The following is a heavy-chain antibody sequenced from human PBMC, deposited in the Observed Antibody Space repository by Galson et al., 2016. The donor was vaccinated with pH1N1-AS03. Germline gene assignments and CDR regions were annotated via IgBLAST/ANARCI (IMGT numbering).Heavy chain of an antibody. V-gene: IGHV3-30-3*01. Sequence: SLRLSCAASGFTFSTHTMHWVRQAPGKGLEWVAAISYDGGDKFYAGSVKGRFTISRDNSKNTLYLQVNSLRAEDTAVYYCAREKINVGDHYYGMDVWGQGTTVTVSS. CDR2: ISYDGGDK. CDR1: GFTFSTHT. CDR3: AREKINVGDHYYGMDV. J-gene: IGHJ6*02. D-gene: IGHD1-26*01.